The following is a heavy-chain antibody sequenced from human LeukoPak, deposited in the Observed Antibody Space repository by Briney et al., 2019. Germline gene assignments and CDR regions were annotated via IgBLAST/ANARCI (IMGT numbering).Heavy chain of an antibody. D-gene: IGHD3-9*01. Sequence: SETLSLTCTVSGGSISSYYRSWIRQPPGKGLEWIGYIYYSGSTNYNPSLKSRVTISVDTSKNQFSLKLSSVTAADTAVYYCARTRLTGYFPTVYFDYWGQGTLVTVSS. J-gene: IGHJ4*02. V-gene: IGHV4-59*01. CDR2: IYYSGST. CDR3: ARTRLTGYFPTVYFDY. CDR1: GGSISSYY.